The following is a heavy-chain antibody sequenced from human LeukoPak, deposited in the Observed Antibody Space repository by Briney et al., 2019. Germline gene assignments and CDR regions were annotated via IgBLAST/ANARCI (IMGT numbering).Heavy chain of an antibody. J-gene: IGHJ4*02. CDR1: GGTFSSYA. V-gene: IGHV1-69*13. Sequence: ASVKVSCKASGGTFSSYAISWVRQAPGQGLEWMGGIIPIFGTANYAQKFQGRVTITADESTSTAYMELSSLRSEDTAVYYCARAHYYGSGSYPLLLWGQGTLVTVSS. CDR3: ARAHYYGSGSYPLLL. CDR2: IIPIFGTA. D-gene: IGHD3-10*01.